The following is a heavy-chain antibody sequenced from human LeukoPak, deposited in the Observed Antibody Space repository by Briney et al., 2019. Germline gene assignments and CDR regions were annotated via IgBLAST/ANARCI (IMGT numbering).Heavy chain of an antibody. J-gene: IGHJ6*02. Sequence: GGSLRLSCAASGFTFSSYAMHWVRQAPGKGLEWVAVISYDGSNKYYADSVKGRFTISRDNSKNTLYLQMNSLRAEDTAVYYCARDLAGMDVWGQGTTVTVCS. CDR2: ISYDGSNK. CDR3: ARDLAGMDV. V-gene: IGHV3-30-3*01. CDR1: GFTFSSYA.